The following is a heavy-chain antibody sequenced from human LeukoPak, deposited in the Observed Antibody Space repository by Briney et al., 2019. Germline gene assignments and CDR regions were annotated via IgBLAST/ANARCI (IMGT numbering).Heavy chain of an antibody. Sequence: SETLSFTCNVSGGSISSSIYYWGWIRQPPGKGLEWIGSIYYSGSTYYNPSLRSRVTISVDTSKNQFSLNLSSVTATDTAVYFCARRGSGWQLDCWGQGTLVTVSS. D-gene: IGHD6-19*01. CDR1: GGSISSSIYY. J-gene: IGHJ4*02. V-gene: IGHV4-39*01. CDR2: IYYSGST. CDR3: ARRGSGWQLDC.